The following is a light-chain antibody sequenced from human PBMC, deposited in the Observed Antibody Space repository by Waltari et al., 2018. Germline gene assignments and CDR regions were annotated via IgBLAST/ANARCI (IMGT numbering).Light chain of an antibody. CDR1: QSISRY. Sequence: EIVLTQSPGTLSLSPGERATLSCRASQSISRYLAWYQQKPGQAPRLLIYAASSRATGIPDRFSGSGFWTDFSLTIIRLEPEDFAVYYCQNHERLPAIFGQGTKVEI. J-gene: IGKJ1*01. V-gene: IGKV3-20*01. CDR3: QNHERLPAI. CDR2: AAS.